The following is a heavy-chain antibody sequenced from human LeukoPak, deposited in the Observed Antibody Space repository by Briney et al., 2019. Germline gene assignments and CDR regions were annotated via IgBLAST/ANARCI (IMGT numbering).Heavy chain of an antibody. V-gene: IGHV4-38-2*02. Sequence: SETLSLTCTVSGYSISSGYYWGWIRQPPGKGLEWIGIIYHSGSTYNNPSLKSRVTISVDTSKNQFSLKLSSVTAADTAVYYCARDHSGWYSDDYWGQGTLVTVSS. CDR3: ARDHSGWYSDDY. CDR2: IYHSGST. CDR1: GYSISSGYY. J-gene: IGHJ4*02. D-gene: IGHD6-19*01.